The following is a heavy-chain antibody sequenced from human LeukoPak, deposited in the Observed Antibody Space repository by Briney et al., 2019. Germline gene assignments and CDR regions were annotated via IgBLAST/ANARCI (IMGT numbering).Heavy chain of an antibody. CDR2: IYHSGST. CDR3: ARRFHSSPLFDY. D-gene: IGHD3-3*01. V-gene: IGHV4-38-2*01. CDR1: GYSISSGYY. J-gene: IGHJ4*02. Sequence: SETLSLTCAVSGYSISSGYYWGWIRQPPGKGLEWIGSIYHSGSTYYNPSLKSRVTISVDTSKNQFSLKLSSVTAADTAVYYCARRFHSSPLFDYWGQGTLVTVSS.